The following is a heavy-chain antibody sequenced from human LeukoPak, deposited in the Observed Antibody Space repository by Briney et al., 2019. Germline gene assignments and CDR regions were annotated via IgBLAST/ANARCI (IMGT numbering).Heavy chain of an antibody. D-gene: IGHD4-17*01. CDR1: GGSISSYY. V-gene: IGHV4-59*01. J-gene: IGHJ4*02. CDR3: ARDRGAPPPVYGDYAGIDY. Sequence: PSETLSLTCTVSGGSISSYYWSWIRRPPGKGLEWIGYIYYSGSTNYNPSLKSRVTISVDTSKSQFSLKLSSVTAADTAVYYCARDRGAPPPVYGDYAGIDYWGQGTLVTVSS. CDR2: IYYSGST.